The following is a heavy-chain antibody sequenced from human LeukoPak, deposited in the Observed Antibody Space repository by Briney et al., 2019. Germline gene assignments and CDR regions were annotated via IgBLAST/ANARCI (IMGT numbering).Heavy chain of an antibody. CDR3: ARDVGINLAVAGKANWFDP. J-gene: IGHJ5*02. CDR2: IIPIFDTV. V-gene: IGHV1-69*05. D-gene: IGHD6-19*01. Sequence: GASVKVSCKASGDTFSNYAITWVRQAPGQGLEWMGRIIPIFDTVSYAQKFQGRVTITTDGSTSTAYMELSSLRSEDTAIYYCARDVGINLAVAGKANWFDPWGQGTLVTVSS. CDR1: GDTFSNYA.